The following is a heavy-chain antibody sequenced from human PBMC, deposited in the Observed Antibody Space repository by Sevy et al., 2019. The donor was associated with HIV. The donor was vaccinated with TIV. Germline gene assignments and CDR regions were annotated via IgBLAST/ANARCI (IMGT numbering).Heavy chain of an antibody. CDR3: ARPTGLKVGMEVGTLDI. CDR2: IYPGDSET. V-gene: IGHV5-51*01. CDR1: GYSFTAYW. J-gene: IGHJ3*02. D-gene: IGHD3-3*01. Sequence: GESLKISCKGSGYSFTAYWIDWVRQVPGKGLEWMGTIYPGDSETRYSPSVQGQVTISADKSLTTAYLQWSSLKASDTAVYYCARPTGLKVGMEVGTLDIWGQGTMVTVSS.